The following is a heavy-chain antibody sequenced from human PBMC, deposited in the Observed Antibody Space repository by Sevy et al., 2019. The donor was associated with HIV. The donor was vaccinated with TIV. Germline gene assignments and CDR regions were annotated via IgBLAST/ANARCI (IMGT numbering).Heavy chain of an antibody. V-gene: IGHV3-53*05. CDR3: ARGENDDEFFQY. J-gene: IGHJ1*01. CDR2: IYSGGST. Sequence: GGSLRLSCAASGFTVSSNYMSWVRQAPGKGLEWVSVIYSGGSTYYADSVKGRFTVSRDNSRNILSLEMSSLRRDDTAVYYCARGENDDEFFQYWGQGTLVTVSS. D-gene: IGHD1-26*01. CDR1: GFTVSSNY.